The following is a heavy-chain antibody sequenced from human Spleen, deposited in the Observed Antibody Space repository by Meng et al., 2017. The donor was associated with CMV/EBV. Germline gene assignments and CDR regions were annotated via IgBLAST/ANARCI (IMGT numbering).Heavy chain of an antibody. Sequence: FTSYYMHWVRQAPGQGLEWMGIINPSGGSTSYAQKFQGRVTMTRDTSTSTVYMELSSLRSEDTAVYYCARGYCSSTSCYGSHAAMEYWGQGTLVTVSS. CDR2: INPSGGST. D-gene: IGHD2-2*01. CDR1: FTSYY. V-gene: IGHV1-46*01. J-gene: IGHJ4*02. CDR3: ARGYCSSTSCYGSHAAMEY.